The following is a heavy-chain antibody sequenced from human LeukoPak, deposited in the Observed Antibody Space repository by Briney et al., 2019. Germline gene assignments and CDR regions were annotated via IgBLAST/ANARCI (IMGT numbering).Heavy chain of an antibody. CDR1: GGSISSSSNF. J-gene: IGHJ4*02. CDR2: ISYSGST. Sequence: SETLSLTCTVSGGSISSSSNFWGWIRQPPGKGLEWIGSISYSGSTYYNPSLKSRVTISVDTSKNQFSLKLGSVTAADTAVYYCARLTLYSGSPLGDYWGQGTLVTVSS. D-gene: IGHD1-26*01. CDR3: ARLTLYSGSPLGDY. V-gene: IGHV4-39*01.